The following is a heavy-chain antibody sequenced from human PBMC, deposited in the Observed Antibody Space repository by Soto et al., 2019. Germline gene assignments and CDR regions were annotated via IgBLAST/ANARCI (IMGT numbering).Heavy chain of an antibody. J-gene: IGHJ4*02. Sequence: QVQLVQSGAEVKKPGSSVKVSCKASGGTFSSYTISWVRQAPGQGLECMGRIIPILGIANYAQKFQGRVTITADKSTSTAYMELSSLRSEDTAVYYCARELGADYYDFWSGFDYWGQGTLVTVSS. V-gene: IGHV1-69*08. CDR2: IIPILGIA. D-gene: IGHD3-3*01. CDR3: ARELGADYYDFWSGFDY. CDR1: GGTFSSYT.